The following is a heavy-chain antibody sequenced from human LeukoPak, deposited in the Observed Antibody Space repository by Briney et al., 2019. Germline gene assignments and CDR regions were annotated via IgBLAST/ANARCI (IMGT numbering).Heavy chain of an antibody. CDR2: INRGDGIT. Sequence: GASVKVSCRASGDTFSIYFIHWVRQAPGQGLEWMGIINRGDGITGYEQKFQGRLTLTRDTSTSTVYMELSSLRSEDTAIYYCASEKNYGDKYFDSWGQGTEVSVSS. V-gene: IGHV1-46*01. J-gene: IGHJ4*02. CDR1: GDTFSIYF. D-gene: IGHD4-17*01. CDR3: ASEKNYGDKYFDS.